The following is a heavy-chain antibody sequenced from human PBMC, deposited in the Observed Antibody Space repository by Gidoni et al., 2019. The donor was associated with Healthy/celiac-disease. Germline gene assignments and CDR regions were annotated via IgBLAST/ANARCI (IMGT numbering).Heavy chain of an antibody. CDR1: GGSISSGSYY. CDR2: IYTSGST. CDR3: ARDRDYDSSGLYDY. Sequence: QVQLQESGPGLVKPSQTLSLTCTVSGGSISSGSYYWSWIRQPAGKGLELIGRIYTSGSTNYNPSLKIRVTISVDTSKNQFSLKLSSVTAADTAVYYCARDRDYDSSGLYDYWGQGTLVTVSS. J-gene: IGHJ4*02. V-gene: IGHV4-61*02. D-gene: IGHD3-22*01.